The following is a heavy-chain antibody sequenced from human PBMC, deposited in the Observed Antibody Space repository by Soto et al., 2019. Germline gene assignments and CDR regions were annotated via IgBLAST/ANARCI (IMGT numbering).Heavy chain of an antibody. CDR2: ISSNGGTT. D-gene: IGHD1-7*01. J-gene: IGHJ4*02. V-gene: IGHV3-64*01. CDR3: LRRVSGNYEY. Sequence: EVQLAESGGGMVQPGGSLRLSCVASGFTFSSYDMHWVRQAPGKGLEYVSSISSNGGTTYYGNSVKGRFTISRCNSKNTLYLRWGSLRAEDMAVYYCLRRVSGNYEYWGQGTLVTVSS. CDR1: GFTFSSYD.